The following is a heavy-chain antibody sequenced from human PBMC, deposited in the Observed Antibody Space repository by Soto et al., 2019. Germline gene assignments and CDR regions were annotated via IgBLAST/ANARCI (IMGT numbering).Heavy chain of an antibody. D-gene: IGHD3-3*01. J-gene: IGHJ6*02. Sequence: ASVKVSCKASGYTFTGYYMHWVRQAPGQGLEWMGWINPNSGGTNYAQKFQGRVTMTRDTSISTAYMELSRLRSDDTAVYYCSIFLDCLPVYGMDVWGQGTTVTVSS. CDR2: INPNSGGT. CDR1: GYTFTGYY. CDR3: SIFLDCLPVYGMDV. V-gene: IGHV1-2*02.